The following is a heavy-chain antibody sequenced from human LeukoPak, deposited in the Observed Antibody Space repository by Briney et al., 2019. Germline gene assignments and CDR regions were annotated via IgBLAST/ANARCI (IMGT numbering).Heavy chain of an antibody. J-gene: IGHJ4*02. V-gene: IGHV4-61*02. Sequence: PSQTLSLTCTVSGASISSGSYYWSWIRQPAGKGLEWIGRIYTSGSTDYNSSLKSRVTISVDTSKNQFSLKLSSVTAADTAVYYCARDSRYFSHGSCQRWGQGTLVTVSS. CDR1: GASISSGSYY. CDR3: ARDSRYFSHGSCQR. CDR2: IYTSGST. D-gene: IGHD2-15*01.